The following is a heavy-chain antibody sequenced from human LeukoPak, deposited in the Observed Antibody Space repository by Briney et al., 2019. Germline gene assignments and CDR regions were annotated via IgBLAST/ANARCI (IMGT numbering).Heavy chain of an antibody. D-gene: IGHD6-19*01. CDR2: IRSKAYAWTT. CDR1: GFTFSSYA. V-gene: IGHV3-49*04. CDR3: TRVVRGGWYSWALDI. Sequence: SGVSVRLYCAASGFTFSSYAMSWVREAPGKGLVEVGYIRSKAYAWTTEYAASVKGTFTISRDHSKSIAYLQMNSLKTEDTAVYYCTRVVRGGWYSWALDIWGQGKNATVSS. J-gene: IGHJ3*02.